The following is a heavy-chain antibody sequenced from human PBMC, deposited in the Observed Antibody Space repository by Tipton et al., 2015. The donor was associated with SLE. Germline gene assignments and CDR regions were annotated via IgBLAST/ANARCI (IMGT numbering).Heavy chain of an antibody. CDR2: IYHSGST. Sequence: TLSLTCTVSGGSVNNYYWGWIRQPPGKGLEWIGSIYHSGSTYYNPSLKSRVTISVDTSKNQFSLKLSSVTAADTAVYYCARVVNWDWYFDLWGRGTLVTVSS. V-gene: IGHV4-39*07. D-gene: IGHD1-1*01. CDR1: GGSVNNYY. CDR3: ARVVNWDWYFDL. J-gene: IGHJ2*01.